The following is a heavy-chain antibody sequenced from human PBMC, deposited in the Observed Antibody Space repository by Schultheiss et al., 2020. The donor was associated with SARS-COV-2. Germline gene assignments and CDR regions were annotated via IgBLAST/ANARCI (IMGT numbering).Heavy chain of an antibody. Sequence: SQTLSLTCTVSGGSISSGGYYWTWIRQPPGKGLEWIGEINHSGSTDYNPSLKSRVTISVDTSKNQFSLKVSSVTAADTAVYYCARGTREATVTTFSRPKYYYYYYAMDVWGQGTTVTVSS. CDR3: ARGTREATVTTFSRPKYYYYYYAMDV. D-gene: IGHD4-17*01. V-gene: IGHV4-39*07. CDR2: INHSGST. CDR1: GGSISSGGYY. J-gene: IGHJ6*02.